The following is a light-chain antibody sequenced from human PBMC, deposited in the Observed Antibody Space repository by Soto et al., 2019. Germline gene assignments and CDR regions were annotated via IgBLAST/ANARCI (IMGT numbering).Light chain of an antibody. Sequence: QTVVTQEPSFSVSPGRTVTLTCGLSSGSVSTSYYPSRYQQTPGQAPRTLIYSTNTRSSGVPDRFSGSILVNKAALSITGAQADDESDYYCVLYMGSGIWVFGGGTKLTVL. J-gene: IGLJ3*02. V-gene: IGLV8-61*01. CDR2: STN. CDR3: VLYMGSGIWV. CDR1: SGSVSTSYY.